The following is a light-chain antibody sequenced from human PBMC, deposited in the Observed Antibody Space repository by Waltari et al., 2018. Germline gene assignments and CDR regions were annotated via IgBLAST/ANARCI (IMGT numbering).Light chain of an antibody. CDR1: SPNIGKNP. Sequence: QSVLTQPPSASGTPGQRVTISCSRSSPNIGKNPVTWYQHLPGMAPKLPAYTSNQRPSGVPVLFSGPTSATSAALAISGLQFEDEADYYCAAWDDSLNALLFGGGTKLTVL. CDR3: AAWDDSLNALL. J-gene: IGLJ2*01. CDR2: TSN. V-gene: IGLV1-44*01.